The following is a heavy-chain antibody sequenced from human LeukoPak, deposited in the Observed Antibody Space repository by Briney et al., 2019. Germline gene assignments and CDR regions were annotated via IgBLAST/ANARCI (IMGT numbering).Heavy chain of an antibody. J-gene: IGHJ4*02. CDR3: ARDVYCSSTSCSDY. D-gene: IGHD2-2*01. V-gene: IGHV4-4*07. CDR2: IYTSGST. Sequence: PSETLSLTCTVSGGSISSYYWSWIQQPAGKGLEWIGRIYTSGSTNYNPSLKSRVTMSVDTSKNQFSLKLSSVTAADTAVYYCARDVYCSSTSCSDYWGQGTLVTVSS. CDR1: GGSISSYY.